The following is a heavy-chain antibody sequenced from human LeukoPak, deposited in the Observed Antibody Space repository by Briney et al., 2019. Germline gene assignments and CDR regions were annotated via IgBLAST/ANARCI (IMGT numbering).Heavy chain of an antibody. V-gene: IGHV3-48*03. CDR2: IGSSGTTI. Sequence: GGSLRLSCAASGFIFSNYEMNWVRQAPGKGLEWVSYIGSSGTTIYYAERRFTIFRDNAKNSLYLLMNSLRAEDTAIYYCARGYCSGGSCYGGDYWGQGTLVTVSS. D-gene: IGHD2-15*01. CDR1: GFIFSNYE. J-gene: IGHJ4*02. CDR3: ARGYCSGGSCYGGDY.